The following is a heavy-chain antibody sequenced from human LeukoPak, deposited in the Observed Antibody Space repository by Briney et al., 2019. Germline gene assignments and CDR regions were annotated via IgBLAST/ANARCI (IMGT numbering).Heavy chain of an antibody. Sequence: ASVKVSCKVSGYTLTELSMHWVRQAPGKGLEWRGGFDPEDGETIYAQKFQGRVTMTEDTSTDTAYMELSSLRSEDTAVYYCATLPKYYYDSSGYPLGFYWGQGTLVTVSS. CDR3: ATLPKYYYDSSGYPLGFY. V-gene: IGHV1-24*01. D-gene: IGHD3-22*01. CDR2: FDPEDGET. CDR1: GYTLTELS. J-gene: IGHJ4*02.